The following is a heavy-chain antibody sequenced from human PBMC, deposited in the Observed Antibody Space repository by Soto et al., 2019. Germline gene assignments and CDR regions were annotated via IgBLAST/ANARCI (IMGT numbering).Heavy chain of an antibody. D-gene: IGHD6-13*01. CDR1: GYSISSGYY. CDR3: ARYRREAVAGYTLDN. V-gene: IGHV4-38-2*01. CDR2: IYHGGST. J-gene: IGHJ4*02. Sequence: PSETLSLTCAVSGYSISSGYYWGWLRQPPGKGLEWIGSIYHGGSTNYNPSLKSRVTISEDTSKSQFSLKVNSMTAADTAVYYCARYRREAVAGYTLDNWGQGILVTVSS.